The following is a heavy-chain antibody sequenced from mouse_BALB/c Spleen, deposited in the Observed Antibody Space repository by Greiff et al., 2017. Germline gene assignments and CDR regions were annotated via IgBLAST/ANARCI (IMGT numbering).Heavy chain of an antibody. CDR3: ARSEYGNYPFAY. Sequence: EVQRVESGPSLVKPSQTLSLTCSVTGDSITSGYWNWIRKFPGNKLEYMGYISYSGSTYYNPSLKSRISITRDTSKNQYYLQLNSVTTEDTATYYCARSEYGNYPFAYWGQGTLVTVSA. CDR1: GDSITSGY. V-gene: IGHV3-8*02. CDR2: ISYSGST. J-gene: IGHJ3*01. D-gene: IGHD2-10*02.